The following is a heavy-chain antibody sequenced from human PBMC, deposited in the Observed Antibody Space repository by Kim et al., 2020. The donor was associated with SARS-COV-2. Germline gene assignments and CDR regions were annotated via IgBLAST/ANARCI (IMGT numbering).Heavy chain of an antibody. Sequence: ASVKVSCKASGYTFTSDGISWVRQAPGQGLEWMGWISAYNGNTNYAHKLQGRVTMTTDTSTSTAYMELRSLRSDDTAVYYCARVRTIFGVVTSRGDAFDIWGQGTMVTVSS. D-gene: IGHD3-3*01. J-gene: IGHJ3*02. V-gene: IGHV1-18*01. CDR3: ARVRTIFGVVTSRGDAFDI. CDR2: ISAYNGNT. CDR1: GYTFTSDG.